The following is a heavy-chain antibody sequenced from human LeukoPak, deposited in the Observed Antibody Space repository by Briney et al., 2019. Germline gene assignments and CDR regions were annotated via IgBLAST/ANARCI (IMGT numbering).Heavy chain of an antibody. V-gene: IGHV3-74*01. D-gene: IGHD2-15*01. CDR3: ARDGASGNFDY. CDR2: IRSDGSST. CDR1: GLTLSSSW. Sequence: QPGGSLRLSCAASGLTLSSSWMHWVRQVPGKGLLWVSLIRSDGSSTYADSVKGRFTNSRDAAKNTLYLQMNSLRAEDTAVYYCARDGASGNFDYWGQGTLVTVSS. J-gene: IGHJ4*02.